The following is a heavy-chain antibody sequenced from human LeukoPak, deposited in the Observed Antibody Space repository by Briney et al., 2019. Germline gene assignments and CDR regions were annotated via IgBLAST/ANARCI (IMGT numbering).Heavy chain of an antibody. CDR2: ISSSSTI. V-gene: IGHV3-48*02. Sequence: PGGSLRLSCAASRFTFSTYSMNWVRQAPGKGLEWVSYISSSSTIYYADSVKGRFTISRDNAENSLYLQMNSLRDEDTAVYYCARDPIDYWGQGTLVTVSS. CDR3: ARDPIDY. J-gene: IGHJ4*02. CDR1: RFTFSTYS.